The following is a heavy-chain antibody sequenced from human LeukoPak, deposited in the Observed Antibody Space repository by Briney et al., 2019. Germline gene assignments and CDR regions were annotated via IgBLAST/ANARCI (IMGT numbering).Heavy chain of an antibody. J-gene: IGHJ5*02. V-gene: IGHV3-48*01. CDR3: ANTYYYDGSGYYYLGWFDP. Sequence: GGSLRLSCAASGFTFSSFEMNWVRQAPGKGLEWLSHISTSGSTKYYANSVKGRFTISRDNSKNTLYLQMNSLRAEDTAVYFCANTYYYDGSGYYYLGWFDPWGQGTLVTVSS. CDR2: ISTSGSTK. CDR1: GFTFSSFE. D-gene: IGHD3-22*01.